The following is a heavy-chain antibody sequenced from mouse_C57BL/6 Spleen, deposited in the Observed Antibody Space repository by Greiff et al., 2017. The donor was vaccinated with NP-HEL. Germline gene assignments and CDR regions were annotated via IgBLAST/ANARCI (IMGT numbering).Heavy chain of an antibody. D-gene: IGHD1-1*01. Sequence: QVQLQQSGPELVKPGASVKISCKASGYAFSSSWMNWVKQRPGKGLEWIGRIYPGDRDTNYNGTFKGKATLTADKSSSTAYMQLSSLTSEDSAVDFWATSLYDYGRSPDYWGQGTTLTVSS. V-gene: IGHV1-82*01. CDR2: IYPGDRDT. J-gene: IGHJ2*01. CDR3: ATSLYDYGRSPDY. CDR1: GYAFSSSW.